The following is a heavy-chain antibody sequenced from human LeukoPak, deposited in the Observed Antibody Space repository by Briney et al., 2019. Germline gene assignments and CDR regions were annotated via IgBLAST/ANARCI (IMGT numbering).Heavy chain of an antibody. D-gene: IGHD5-18*01. V-gene: IGHV3-30-3*01. Sequence: GGSLRLSGVASGFTFSTYAMHWVRQAPGKGLEWVAVILYDGNNKYYADSVKGRFTISRDNSKNTLYLQMNSLRAEDTAVYYCARGRKYSYGTYYYGLDVWGQGTTVTVCS. J-gene: IGHJ6*02. CDR3: ARGRKYSYGTYYYGLDV. CDR2: ILYDGNNK. CDR1: GFTFSTYA.